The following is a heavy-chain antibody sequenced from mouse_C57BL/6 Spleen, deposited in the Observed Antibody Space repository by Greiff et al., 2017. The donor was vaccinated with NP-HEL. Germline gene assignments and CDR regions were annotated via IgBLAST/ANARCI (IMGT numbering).Heavy chain of an antibody. V-gene: IGHV1-53*01. Sequence: QVQLQQPGTELVKPGASVKLSCKASGYTFTSYWMHWVKQRPGQGLEWIGNINPSNGGTNYNEKFKSKATLTVDKSSSTAYMQLSSLTSEDAAVYYCARTHYYGSSRWYFDVWGTGTTVTVSS. CDR2: INPSNGGT. J-gene: IGHJ1*03. D-gene: IGHD1-1*01. CDR1: GYTFTSYW. CDR3: ARTHYYGSSRWYFDV.